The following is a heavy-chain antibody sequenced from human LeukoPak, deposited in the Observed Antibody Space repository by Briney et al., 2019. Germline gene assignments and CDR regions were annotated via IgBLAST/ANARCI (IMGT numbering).Heavy chain of an antibody. Sequence: PGRSLRLSCAAAGFTFNNHAMHWVRQAPGKGLEWVAVIWYDGSNKYYADSVKGRFTISRDSSKNTLYLQMNSLRAEDTAVYYCARVPSYYYDSSGYFDYWGQGTLVTVSS. J-gene: IGHJ4*02. CDR1: GFTFNNHA. CDR3: ARVPSYYYDSSGYFDY. D-gene: IGHD3-22*01. V-gene: IGHV3-33*08. CDR2: IWYDGSNK.